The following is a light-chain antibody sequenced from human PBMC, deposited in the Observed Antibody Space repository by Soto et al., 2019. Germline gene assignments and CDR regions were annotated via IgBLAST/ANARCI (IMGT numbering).Light chain of an antibody. J-gene: IGKJ1*01. CDR2: HAS. CDR1: QTINNW. V-gene: IGKV1-5*01. CDR3: QHYNSYPWT. Sequence: DIQMTQSPSTLFASIGDRVTITCRASQTINNWLAWYQQTPGKAPNLLIYHASNLETGVPSRFSGSAFGTEFTLTISSLQPDDFATYYCQHYNSYPWTFGQGTKVDTK.